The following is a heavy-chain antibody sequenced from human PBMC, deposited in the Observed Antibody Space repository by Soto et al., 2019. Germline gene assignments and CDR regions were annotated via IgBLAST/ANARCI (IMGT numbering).Heavy chain of an antibody. Sequence: QVQLVQSGAEVKKPGASVKVSCKASGYTFSSYFMTWVRQAPGQGLEWMGWISAYNGNTNYAQMLQGRVTMTTDTSTNTAYMELRSLRSDDTAVFYCARQNYYSGMDVWGQGTTVTVSS. CDR2: ISAYNGNT. CDR1: GYTFSSYF. V-gene: IGHV1-18*01. J-gene: IGHJ6*02. CDR3: ARQNYYSGMDV.